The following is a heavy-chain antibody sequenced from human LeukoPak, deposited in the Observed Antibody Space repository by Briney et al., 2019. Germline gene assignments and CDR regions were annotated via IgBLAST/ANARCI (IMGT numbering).Heavy chain of an antibody. CDR3: AKGGYYDSSGYYYMDAFDY. D-gene: IGHD3-22*01. CDR1: GFTFDDYA. V-gene: IGHV3-9*01. CDR2: ISWNSGSI. Sequence: GRSLRLSRAASGFTFDDYAMHWVRQAPGKGLEWVSGISWNSGSIGYADSVKGRFTISRDNAKNSLYLQMNSLRAEDTALYYCAKGGYYDSSGYYYMDAFDYWGQGTLVTVSS. J-gene: IGHJ4*02.